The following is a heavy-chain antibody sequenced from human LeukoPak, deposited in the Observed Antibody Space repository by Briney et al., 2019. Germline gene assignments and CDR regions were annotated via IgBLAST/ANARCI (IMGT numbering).Heavy chain of an antibody. V-gene: IGHV1-69*05. CDR2: IMPIFGTA. CDR1: GGTSSSYA. J-gene: IGHJ4*02. Sequence: SVKVSCKASGGTSSSYAISWVRQAPGQGLEWMGRIMPIFGTANYAQKFQGRVTITTDESTSTAYMELSSLRSEDTAVYYCARGPLDYDILTTPHFDYWGQGTLVTVSS. CDR3: ARGPLDYDILTTPHFDY. D-gene: IGHD3-9*01.